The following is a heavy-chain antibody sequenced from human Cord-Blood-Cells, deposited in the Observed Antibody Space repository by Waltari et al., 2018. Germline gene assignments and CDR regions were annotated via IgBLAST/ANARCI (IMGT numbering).Heavy chain of an antibody. D-gene: IGHD3-3*01. CDR3: AHRYYDFWSGYDKGAFDI. CDR1: GFSLSTSGVG. CDR2: IYWDDDK. V-gene: IGHV2-5*02. Sequence: QITLKESGPTLVKPTQTLTLTCTFSGFSLSTSGVGVGWIRQPPGKALEWLALIYWDDDKRYSPSLNSRLTITKDTSKNQVVLTMTNMDPVDTATYYCAHRYYDFWSGYDKGAFDIWGQGTMVTVSS. J-gene: IGHJ3*02.